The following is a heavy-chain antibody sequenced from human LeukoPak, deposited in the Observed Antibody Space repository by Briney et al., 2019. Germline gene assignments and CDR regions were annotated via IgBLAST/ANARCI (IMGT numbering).Heavy chain of an antibody. D-gene: IGHD1-26*01. Sequence: PGGSLRLSCAASGVNVRTNYMSWVRQAPGKGLEWVSIIYPGGSTYYADSMKGRFTISRDNSRNTLYLQIHSLTAEDTAIYYCAKDAQWEMKDSWGQGALVTVSS. J-gene: IGHJ4*02. CDR1: GVNVRTNY. V-gene: IGHV3-53*01. CDR3: AKDAQWEMKDS. CDR2: IYPGGST.